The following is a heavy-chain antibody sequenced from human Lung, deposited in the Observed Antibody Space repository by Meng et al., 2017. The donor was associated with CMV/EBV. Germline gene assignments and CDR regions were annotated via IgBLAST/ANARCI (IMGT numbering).Heavy chain of an antibody. V-gene: IGHV1-2*02. CDR2: INPGTKNR. J-gene: IGHJ3*01. Sequence: ASVKVSXKASGFSFSDSFVHWMRQAPGQGLEWMGWINPGTKNRDTAEKFHDRVTLTGDTTTGTAHMELRSLTSDDTAVYYCARVVGFCSGASCILDAYDVWGQGKXVTGSS. D-gene: IGHD2-15*01. CDR3: ARVVGFCSGASCILDAYDV. CDR1: GFSFSDSF.